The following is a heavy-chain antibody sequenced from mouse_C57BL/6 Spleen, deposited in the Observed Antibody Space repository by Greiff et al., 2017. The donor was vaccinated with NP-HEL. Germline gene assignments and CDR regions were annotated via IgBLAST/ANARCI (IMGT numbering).Heavy chain of an antibody. V-gene: IGHV1-52*01. CDR2: IDPSDSET. Sequence: VQLQQPGAELVRPGSSVKLSCKASGYTFTSYWMHWVKQRPIQGLEWIGNIDPSDSETHYNQKFKDKATLTVDKSSSTAYMQLSSLTSEDSAVSYCARSYAVYFDYWGQGTTLTVSS. CDR3: ARSYAVYFDY. J-gene: IGHJ2*01. D-gene: IGHD6-5*01. CDR1: GYTFTSYW.